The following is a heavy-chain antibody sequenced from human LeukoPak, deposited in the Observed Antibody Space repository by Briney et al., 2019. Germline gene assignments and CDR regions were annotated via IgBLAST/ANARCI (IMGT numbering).Heavy chain of an antibody. D-gene: IGHD1-1*01. J-gene: IGHJ4*02. V-gene: IGHV3-30*04. CDR2: ISYDGSNK. CDR1: GFTFSSYA. CDR3: ARGLYNWNDGYYFDY. Sequence: GGSLRLSCAAPGFTFSSYAMHWVRQAPGKGLEWVAVISYDGSNKYYADSVKGRFTISRDNSKNTLYLQMNSLRAEDTAVYYCARGLYNWNDGYYFDYWGQGTLVTVSS.